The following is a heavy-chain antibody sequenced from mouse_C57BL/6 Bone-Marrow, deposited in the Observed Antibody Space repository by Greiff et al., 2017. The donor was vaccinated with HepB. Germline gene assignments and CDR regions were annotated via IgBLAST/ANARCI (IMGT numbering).Heavy chain of an antibody. CDR2: IWGGGST. J-gene: IGHJ4*01. V-gene: IGHV2-9*01. Sequence: VNVVESGPGLVAPSQRLSITCTVSGFSLTSYGLDWVRQPPGKGLEWLGVIWGGGSTNYNSALMSRLSISKDNSKSRVFLKMNSLQTDDTAMYYCAKEGTEQNYAMDYWGQGPSVTVSS. CDR3: AKEGTEQNYAMDY. CDR1: GFSLTSYG.